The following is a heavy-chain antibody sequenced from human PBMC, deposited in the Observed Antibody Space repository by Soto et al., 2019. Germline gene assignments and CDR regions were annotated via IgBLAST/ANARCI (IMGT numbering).Heavy chain of an antibody. CDR1: GFTFSISW. D-gene: IGHD6-13*01. V-gene: IGHV3-74*01. CDR3: ARSRYSSSRKNYYYYYGMDG. J-gene: IGHJ6*02. CDR2: INSDGSST. Sequence: LRLSCAASGFTFSISWMHCVRQAPGKGLVWVSRINSDGSSTSYADSVKGRFTISRDNAKNTLYLQMNSLRAEDTAVYYCARSRYSSSRKNYYYYYGMDGWGQGTTVTVSS.